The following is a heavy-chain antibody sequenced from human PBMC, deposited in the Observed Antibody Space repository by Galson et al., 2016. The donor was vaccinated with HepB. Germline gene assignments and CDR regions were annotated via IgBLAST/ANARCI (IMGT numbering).Heavy chain of an antibody. CDR2: IYYTGST. V-gene: IGHV4-39*01. Sequence: ETLSLTRTVSGGSISSSGYHWGWIRQPPGKGLEWIGNIYYTGSTYYNPSLESRLSMSVDTSKNQFALTLTSVTAADTAVYYCARAAGHEYYFYGMEVWGQGTTVTVSS. CDR1: GGSISSSGYH. J-gene: IGHJ6*02. CDR3: ARAAGHEYYFYGMEV. D-gene: IGHD6-13*01.